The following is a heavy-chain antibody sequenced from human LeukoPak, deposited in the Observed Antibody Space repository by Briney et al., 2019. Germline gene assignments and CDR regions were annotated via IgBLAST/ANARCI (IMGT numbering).Heavy chain of an antibody. V-gene: IGHV3-48*02. D-gene: IGHD1-1*01. Sequence: GGSLRLSCGAPGFRLGIYSMDWVRQAPGKGLEWVSHINSGSYTIYYADSVKGRFTISRDNAGNSLYLQMNSLRDEDTAVYYCARVLLERPGIDSFDMWGQGTMVTVSS. CDR2: INSGSYTI. J-gene: IGHJ3*02. CDR3: ARVLLERPGIDSFDM. CDR1: GFRLGIYS.